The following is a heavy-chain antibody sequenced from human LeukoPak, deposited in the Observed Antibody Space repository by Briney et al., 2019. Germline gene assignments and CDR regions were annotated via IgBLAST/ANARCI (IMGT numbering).Heavy chain of an antibody. D-gene: IGHD5/OR15-5a*01. CDR3: AMDPIVVYLGAFDF. CDR1: GFTFSNYG. Sequence: GGSLRLSCAGSGFTFSNYGMTWVRQAPGKGLEWVSAISGRGDTTRYGESVKGRFTVSRDNSKNTRYLEMTNLRAEDAAVYFCAMDPIVVYLGAFDFWGQGTLVTVP. J-gene: IGHJ3*01. V-gene: IGHV3-23*01. CDR2: ISGRGDTT.